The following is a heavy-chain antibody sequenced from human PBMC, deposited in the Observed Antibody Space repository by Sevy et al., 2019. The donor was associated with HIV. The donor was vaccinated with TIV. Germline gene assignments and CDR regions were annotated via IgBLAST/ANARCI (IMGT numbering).Heavy chain of an antibody. CDR3: AKEGMTSGPRLLWFAELLYQFDF. CDR2: ISYDGSQK. Sequence: GGSLRLSCAASGFNFSSHGMHWVRQAPGKGLEWVAVISYDGSQKYYADSIKGRFTISRDNSKNTLSLQMNSLKREDTALYYWAKEGMTSGPRLLWFAELLYQFDFWGQGTLVTVSS. J-gene: IGHJ4*02. D-gene: IGHD3-10*01. V-gene: IGHV3-30*18. CDR1: GFNFSSHG.